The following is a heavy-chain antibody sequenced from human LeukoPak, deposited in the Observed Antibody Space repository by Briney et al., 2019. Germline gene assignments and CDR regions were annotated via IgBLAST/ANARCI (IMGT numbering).Heavy chain of an antibody. CDR3: ARIAMNGRIY. J-gene: IGHJ4*02. CDR2: TYYRSKWCY. Sequence: SQTLSLTCAISGDSFSSNIAAWSWIRQSPSRGLEWLGRTYYRSKWCYDYALSVKSRITINADTSKNQFSLQLNSVTPEDTAVYYCARIAMNGRIYWGQGHLVTVSS. V-gene: IGHV6-1*01. CDR1: GDSFSSNIAA. D-gene: IGHD6-13*01.